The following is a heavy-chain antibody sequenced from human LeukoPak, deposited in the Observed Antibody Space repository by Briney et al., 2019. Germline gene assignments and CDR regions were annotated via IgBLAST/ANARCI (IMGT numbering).Heavy chain of an antibody. CDR3: ARRQLDCFDY. D-gene: IGHD6-13*01. CDR1: GFTFSSYG. V-gene: IGHV3-33*01. J-gene: IGHJ4*02. CDR2: IWYDGSNK. Sequence: GRSLRLSCAASGFTFSSYGMHWVRQAPGKGLERVAVIWYDGSNKYYADSVKGRFTISRDNSKNTLYLQMNSLRAEDTAVYYCARRQLDCFDYWGQGTLVTVSS.